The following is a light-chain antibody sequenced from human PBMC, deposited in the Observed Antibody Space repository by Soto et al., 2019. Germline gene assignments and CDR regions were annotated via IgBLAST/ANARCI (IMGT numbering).Light chain of an antibody. CDR1: QSISSW. CDR3: QKYNTAPLT. V-gene: IGKV1-5*03. J-gene: IGKJ4*01. CDR2: KAS. Sequence: DIQMTQSPATLPASVGDTVTITCRASQSISSWLAWYQQKPGKAPKLLIYKASSLESGVPSRFSGSGSGTEFTLTISSLQPDDVATYYCQKYNTAPLTFGGGTKVDI.